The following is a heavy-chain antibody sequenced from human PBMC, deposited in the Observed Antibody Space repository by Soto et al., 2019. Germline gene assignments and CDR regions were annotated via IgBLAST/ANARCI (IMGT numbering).Heavy chain of an antibody. CDR1: GFTFSNAW. J-gene: IGHJ4*02. V-gene: IGHV3-15*07. CDR3: TTDSAGYSSGWYQSHFDY. Sequence: GESLKISCAASGFTFSNAWMNWVRQAPGKGLEWVGRIKSKTDGGTTDYAAPVKGRFTISRDDSKNTLYLQMNSLKTEDTAVYYCTTDSAGYSSGWYQSHFDYWGQGTLVTVSS. D-gene: IGHD6-19*01. CDR2: IKSKTDGGTT.